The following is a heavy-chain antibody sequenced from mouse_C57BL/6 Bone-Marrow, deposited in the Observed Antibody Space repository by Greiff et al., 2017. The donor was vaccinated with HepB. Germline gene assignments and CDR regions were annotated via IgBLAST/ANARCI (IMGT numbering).Heavy chain of an antibody. CDR3: ARDRGLRGYFDY. CDR1: GFTFSDYY. V-gene: IGHV5-16*01. CDR2: INYDGSST. D-gene: IGHD2-4*01. Sequence: EVQVVESEGGLVQPGSSMKLSCTASGFTFSDYYMAWVRQVPEKGLEWVANINYDGSSTYYLDSLKSRFIISRDNAKNILYLQMSSLKSEDTATYYCARDRGLRGYFDYWGQGTTLTVSS. J-gene: IGHJ2*01.